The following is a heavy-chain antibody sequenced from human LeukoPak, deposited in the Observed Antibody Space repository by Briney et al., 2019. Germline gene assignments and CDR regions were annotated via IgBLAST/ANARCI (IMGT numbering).Heavy chain of an antibody. CDR2: IYHSGST. V-gene: IGHV4-30-2*01. CDR3: ARTRSSGYLTFDY. J-gene: IGHJ4*02. Sequence: SETLSLTCAVSGGSISSGGYSWSWIRQPPGKGLEWIGYIYHSGSTYYNPSLKSRVTISVDRSKNQFSLKLNSVTAADTAVYYCARTRSSGYLTFDYWGQGILVTVSS. CDR1: GGSISSGGYS. D-gene: IGHD3-22*01.